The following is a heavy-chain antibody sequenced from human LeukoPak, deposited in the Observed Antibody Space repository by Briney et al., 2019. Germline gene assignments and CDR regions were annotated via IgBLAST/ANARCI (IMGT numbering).Heavy chain of an antibody. V-gene: IGHV3-53*01. Sequence: GGSLRHSCAASGFTVSSNYMSWVRQAPGKGLEWVSVIYSGGSTYYADSVKGRFTISRDNSKNTLYLQMNSLRAEDTAVYYCARGDTIFGPFDYWGQGTLDTVSS. J-gene: IGHJ4*02. CDR3: ARGDTIFGPFDY. CDR1: GFTVSSNY. D-gene: IGHD3-3*01. CDR2: IYSGGST.